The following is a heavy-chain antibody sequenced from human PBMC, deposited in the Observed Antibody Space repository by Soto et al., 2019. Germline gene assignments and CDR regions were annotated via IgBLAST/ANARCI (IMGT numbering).Heavy chain of an antibody. Sequence: GGSLRLSCAASDFDFSSYGIHWVRQAPGKGLEWVAASSYDGRETFYADSAKGRFTVSREMSKNTAFLQMNALRHEDTAVYFCARDSGWPILNFDNWGQGTPVTVSS. CDR2: SSYDGRET. CDR3: ARDSGWPILNFDN. D-gene: IGHD3-10*01. J-gene: IGHJ4*02. V-gene: IGHV3-30*03. CDR1: DFDFSSYG.